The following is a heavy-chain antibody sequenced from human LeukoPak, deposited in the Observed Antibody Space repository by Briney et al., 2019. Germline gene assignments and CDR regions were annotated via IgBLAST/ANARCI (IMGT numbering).Heavy chain of an antibody. Sequence: SETLSLTCAVYGGSFSGYYWSWIRQHPGKGQEGIGEINHSGSTNYNPSLKSRVTISVDTSKNQFSLKLSSVTAADTAVYYCAREKIGYCSGGSCPNTDYWGQGTLVTVSS. D-gene: IGHD2-15*01. CDR2: INHSGST. J-gene: IGHJ4*02. CDR3: AREKIGYCSGGSCPNTDY. V-gene: IGHV4-34*01. CDR1: GGSFSGYY.